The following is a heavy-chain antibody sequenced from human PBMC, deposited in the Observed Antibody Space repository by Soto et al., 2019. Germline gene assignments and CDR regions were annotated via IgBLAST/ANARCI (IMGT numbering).Heavy chain of an antibody. J-gene: IGHJ6*03. CDR3: ARTNQDCSGGSCYSGGYYYMDV. CDR1: GGSISSGGYY. V-gene: IGHV4-31*03. D-gene: IGHD2-15*01. CDR2: IYYSGST. Sequence: SETLSLTCTVSGGSISSGGYYWSWIRQHPGKGLEWIGYIYYSGSTYYNPSLKSRVTISVDTSKNQFSLKLSSVTAADTAVYYCARTNQDCSGGSCYSGGYYYMDVWGKGTTVTVSS.